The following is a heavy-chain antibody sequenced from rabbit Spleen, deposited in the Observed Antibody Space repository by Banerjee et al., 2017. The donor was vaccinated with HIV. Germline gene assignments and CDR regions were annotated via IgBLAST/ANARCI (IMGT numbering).Heavy chain of an antibody. Sequence: QEQLEESGGDLVKPGASLTLTCTASGFSFSSSDYMCWVRQAPGKGLEWISCIAGSSSGFTYSASWAKGRFTISKTSSTTVTPQMTSLTAADTASYFCARDIYAGGVGYGYAPNLWGPGTLVTVS. CDR2: IAGSSSGFT. D-gene: IGHD6-1*01. CDR3: ARDIYAGGVGYGYAPNL. V-gene: IGHV1S45*01. J-gene: IGHJ4*01. CDR1: GFSFSSSDY.